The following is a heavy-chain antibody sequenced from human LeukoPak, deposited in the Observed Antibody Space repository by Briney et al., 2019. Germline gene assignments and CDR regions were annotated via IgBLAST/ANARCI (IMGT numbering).Heavy chain of an antibody. D-gene: IGHD6-13*01. J-gene: IGHJ4*02. Sequence: GGSLRLSCAASGFTFSNYGMHWVRQAPGMGLEWVSVISFDGSAKYYADSVKGRFTISRDNSKNTLYLQMTSLRAEDTAVYYCAKDRVTAAGYYFDYWGQGTLVTVSS. CDR1: GFTFSNYG. V-gene: IGHV3-30*18. CDR3: AKDRVTAAGYYFDY. CDR2: ISFDGSAK.